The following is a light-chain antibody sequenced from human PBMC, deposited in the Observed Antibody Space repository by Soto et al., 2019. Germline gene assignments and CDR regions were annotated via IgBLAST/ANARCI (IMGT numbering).Light chain of an antibody. CDR3: KSYDGSKGV. CDR1: SGSIASNY. V-gene: IGLV6-57*03. CDR2: EDN. Sequence: NFMLTQPHSVSESPGKTVTISCTRSSGSIASNYVQWYQQRPGSAPTTVIYEDNQRPSGVPDRFSGSLDSSSNSASLTSSVLRTEDEADYYCKSYDGSKGVFGGGTKLTVL. J-gene: IGLJ2*01.